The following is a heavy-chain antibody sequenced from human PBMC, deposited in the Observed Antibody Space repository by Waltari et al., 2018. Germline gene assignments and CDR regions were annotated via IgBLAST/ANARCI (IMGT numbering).Heavy chain of an antibody. V-gene: IGHV4-4*07. CDR1: GGSISSYY. Sequence: QVQLQESGPGLVKPSETLSLTCTVSGGSISSYYWSWIRQTAGKGLEWIGRIYTSGSTNYNPSLKSRVTMSVDTSKNQFSLKLSSVTAADTAVYYCATGRPGATTKGWHAFDIWGQGTMVTVSS. CDR2: IYTSGST. CDR3: ATGRPGATTKGWHAFDI. J-gene: IGHJ3*02. D-gene: IGHD1-26*01.